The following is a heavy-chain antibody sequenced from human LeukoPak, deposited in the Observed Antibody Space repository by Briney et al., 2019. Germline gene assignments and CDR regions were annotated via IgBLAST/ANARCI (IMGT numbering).Heavy chain of an antibody. J-gene: IGHJ4*02. CDR1: GFPLSSYS. D-gene: IGHD2-15*01. V-gene: IGHV3-48*01. CDR3: VRVKGSYFDY. Sequence: GGSLRLSCAASGFPLSSYSINWVRQAPGRGLEWVSYISSSGSAIYYVDSVKGRFTVSRDNAKNSLFLQMNGPRAEDTAAYYCVRVKGSYFDYWGQGALVTVSS. CDR2: ISSSGSAI.